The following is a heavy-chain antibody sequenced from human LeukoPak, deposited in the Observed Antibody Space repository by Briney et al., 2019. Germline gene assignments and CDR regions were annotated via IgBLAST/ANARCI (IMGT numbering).Heavy chain of an antibody. V-gene: IGHV4-39*01. J-gene: IGHJ5*02. CDR2: IHYSGST. D-gene: IGHD2-2*02. CDR3: ARVTYSYGEGGHQLLDRTNWFDP. CDR1: GGSISSSSYY. Sequence: SETLSLTCIVSGGSISSSSYYWGWIRQPPGKGLEWIGSIHYSGSTYYNPSLKSRVTISVDTSKNQFSLKLSSVTAADTAVYYCARVTYSYGEGGHQLLDRTNWFDPWGQGTLVTVSS.